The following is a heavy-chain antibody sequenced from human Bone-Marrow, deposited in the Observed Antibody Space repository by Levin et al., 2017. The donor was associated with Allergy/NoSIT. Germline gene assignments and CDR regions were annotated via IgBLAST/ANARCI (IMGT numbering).Heavy chain of an antibody. CDR2: IYYSGST. V-gene: IGHV4-31*03. J-gene: IGHJ3*02. D-gene: IGHD2-15*01. Sequence: SETLSLTCTVSGGSISSGGYYWSWIRQHPGKGLEWIGYIYYSGSTYYNPSLKSRVTISVDTSKNQFSLKLSSVTAADTAVYYCARGRIVVVVAATPGAFDIWGQGTMVTVSS. CDR3: ARGRIVVVVAATPGAFDI. CDR1: GGSISSGGYY.